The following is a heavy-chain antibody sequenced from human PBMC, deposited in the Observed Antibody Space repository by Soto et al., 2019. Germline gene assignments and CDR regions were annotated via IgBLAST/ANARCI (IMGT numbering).Heavy chain of an antibody. D-gene: IGHD5-12*01. V-gene: IGHV1-2*02. CDR2: INPNSGGT. J-gene: IGHJ5*02. CDR1: GYTFTGYY. Sequence: GASVKVSCKASGYTFTGYYMHWVRQAPGQGLEWMGWINPNSGGTNYAQKFQGRVTMTRDTSISTAYMELSRLRSDDMAVYYCARTPDVATPGDWFDPWGQGTLVTVSS. CDR3: ARTPDVATPGDWFDP.